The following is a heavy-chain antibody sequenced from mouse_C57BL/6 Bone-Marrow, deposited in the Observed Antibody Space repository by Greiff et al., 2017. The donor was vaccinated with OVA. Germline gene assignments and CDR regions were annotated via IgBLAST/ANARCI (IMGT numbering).Heavy chain of an antibody. CDR2: INPSTGGT. CDR1: GYSFTGYY. Sequence: VQLQQSGPELVKPGASVKISCKASGYSFTGYYLNWVKQSPEKSLEWIGEINPSTGGTPYTQKFKAKATLTVDKSSITAYMQLKSLTADDSAVYYCASTTVVATRYFDYWGQGTTLTVSS. V-gene: IGHV1-42*01. J-gene: IGHJ2*01. CDR3: ASTTVVATRYFDY. D-gene: IGHD1-1*01.